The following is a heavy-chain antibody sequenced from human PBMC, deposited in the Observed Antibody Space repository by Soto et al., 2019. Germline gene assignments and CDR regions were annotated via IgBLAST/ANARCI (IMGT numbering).Heavy chain of an antibody. J-gene: IGHJ5*02. D-gene: IGHD3-22*01. CDR2: ISGSGGST. CDR1: GFTFSSYA. Sequence: LRLSCAASGFTFSSYAMSWVRQAPGKGLEWVSAISGSGGSTYYADSVKGRFTISRDNSKNTLYLQMNSLRAEDTAVYYCAKHPYYDSSGSWFDPWGQGTLVTVSS. CDR3: AKHPYYDSSGSWFDP. V-gene: IGHV3-23*01.